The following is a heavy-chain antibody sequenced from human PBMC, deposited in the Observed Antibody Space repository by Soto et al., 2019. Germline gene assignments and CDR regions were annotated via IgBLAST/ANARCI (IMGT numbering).Heavy chain of an antibody. CDR3: ARRGDYWYFDL. CDR1: GLSVISNY. CDR2: IHSGDGT. Sequence: DVQLVETGGGLIQPGGSLRLSCAASGLSVISNYMSWVRQAPGKGLEWVSVIHSGDGTYYADAVKGRFTISRDNSKNTVYLQMNSLRDEDTAVYICARRGDYWYFDLWGRGTVVTVSS. J-gene: IGHJ2*01. V-gene: IGHV3-53*02.